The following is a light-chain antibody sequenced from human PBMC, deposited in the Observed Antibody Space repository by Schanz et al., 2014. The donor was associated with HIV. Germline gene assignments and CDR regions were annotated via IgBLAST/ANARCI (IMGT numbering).Light chain of an antibody. CDR3: GSYGGSDNMV. CDR2: DVS. Sequence: QSALTQPPSASGSPGQSVTISCTGTSTDVDNYKYVSWYQQEPGKAPKLMIYDVSNRPSGVSNRFSGSKSGNTASLTISGLQADDEADYYCGSYGGSDNMVFGGGTKVTVL. V-gene: IGLV2-8*01. CDR1: STDVDNYKY. J-gene: IGLJ3*02.